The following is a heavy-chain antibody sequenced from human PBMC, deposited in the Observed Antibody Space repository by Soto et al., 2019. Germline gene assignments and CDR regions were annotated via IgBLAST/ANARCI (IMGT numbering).Heavy chain of an antibody. J-gene: IGHJ3*01. CDR3: ARGGRGAFDL. D-gene: IGHD2-15*01. CDR1: GFTFSYYW. V-gene: IGHV3-74*01. CDR2: IHSDGSST. Sequence: EVQLVESEGGLVQPGGSLRLSCAASGFTFSYYWMHWVRQAPGQGLVWVSRIHSDGSSTTYADSVKGRFTISRDNAKNTLYLQMNSLRAEDTAVYYCARGGRGAFDLWGKGTMVTVSS.